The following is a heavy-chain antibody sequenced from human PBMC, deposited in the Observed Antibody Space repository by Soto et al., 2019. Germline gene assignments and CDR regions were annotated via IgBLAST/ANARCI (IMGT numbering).Heavy chain of an antibody. Sequence: SETLSLTCTVSGDSISSNNNYWGWIRQPPGEGLEWIGFISYSGTTSYSPSLKSRVAISLDTSKNQFSLSLSSVPAADTAVYYCARGRGYSYGLDPWGQGTLVTVSS. CDR1: GDSISSNNNY. J-gene: IGHJ5*02. CDR3: ARGRGYSYGLDP. CDR2: ISYSGTT. V-gene: IGHV4-30-4*01. D-gene: IGHD5-18*01.